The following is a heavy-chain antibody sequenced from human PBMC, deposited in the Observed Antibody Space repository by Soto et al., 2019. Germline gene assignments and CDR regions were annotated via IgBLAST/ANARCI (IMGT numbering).Heavy chain of an antibody. V-gene: IGHV3-30*18. CDR2: ISHDGSNK. J-gene: IGHJ5*02. Sequence: GGSLRLSCAASGFTFSSYGMHWVRQAPGKGLEWVAVISHDGSNKYYTDSVKGRFTISRDNSKNTLYLQMDSLRVEDTGVYYCAKDMASSSWSPIVNWFDPWGQGTLVTVSS. D-gene: IGHD6-13*01. CDR1: GFTFSSYG. CDR3: AKDMASSSWSPIVNWFDP.